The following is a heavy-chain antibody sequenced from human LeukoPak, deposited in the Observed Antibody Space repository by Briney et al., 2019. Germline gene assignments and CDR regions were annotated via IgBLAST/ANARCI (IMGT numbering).Heavy chain of an antibody. CDR3: ARAIVGFDAFDI. J-gene: IGHJ3*02. V-gene: IGHV3-21*01. D-gene: IGHD2-21*01. Sequence: GGSLRLSCAASGFTFSSYSVNWVRQAPGKGLEWVSSISSSSSYIYYADSVKGRFTIYRDNAKNSLYLQMNSLRAEDTAVYYCARAIVGFDAFDIWGQGTMVTVSS. CDR1: GFTFSSYS. CDR2: ISSSSSYI.